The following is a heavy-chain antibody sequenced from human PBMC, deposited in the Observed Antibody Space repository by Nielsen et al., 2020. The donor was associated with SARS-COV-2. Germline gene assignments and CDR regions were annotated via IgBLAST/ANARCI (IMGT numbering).Heavy chain of an antibody. J-gene: IGHJ6*02. D-gene: IGHD3-10*01. CDR2: ISSNGGST. V-gene: IGHV3-64D*06. CDR1: RFTFSSYA. Sequence: GGSLRLSCSAFRFTFSSYAMHWVRQAPGKGLEYVSAISSNGGSTYYADSVKGRFTISRDNSKNTLYLQMSSLRAEDTAVYYRVLLFYYGSGSYLHTYGMDVWGQGTTVTVSS. CDR3: VLLFYYGSGSYLHTYGMDV.